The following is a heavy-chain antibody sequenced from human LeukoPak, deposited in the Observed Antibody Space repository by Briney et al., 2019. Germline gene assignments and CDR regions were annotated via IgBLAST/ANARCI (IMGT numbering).Heavy chain of an antibody. CDR1: GYTFTDYY. Sequence: ASVKVSCKASGYTFTDYYLHWVRQAPGQGLEWVGWINPNSGGTNYAQKFQGRVTMTRNTSISTAYMELSGLRSEDTAVYYCARPYCSSTSCYHYYGMDVWGQGTTVTVSS. CDR3: ARPYCSSTSCYHYYGMDV. J-gene: IGHJ6*02. CDR2: INPNSGGT. V-gene: IGHV1-2*02. D-gene: IGHD2-2*01.